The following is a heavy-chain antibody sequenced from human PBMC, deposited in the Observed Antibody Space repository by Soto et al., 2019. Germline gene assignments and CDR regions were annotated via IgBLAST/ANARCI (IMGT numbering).Heavy chain of an antibody. J-gene: IGHJ3*02. Sequence: SVKVSCKASGGTFSSYTISWVRQAPGQGLEWMGRIIPILGIANYAQKFQGRVTITADTSTSTAYMELSSLRSEDTAVYYCATRTFGYAFDIWGQGTMVTGSS. CDR2: IIPILGIA. CDR1: GGTFSSYT. CDR3: ATRTFGYAFDI. D-gene: IGHD3-10*01. V-gene: IGHV1-69*02.